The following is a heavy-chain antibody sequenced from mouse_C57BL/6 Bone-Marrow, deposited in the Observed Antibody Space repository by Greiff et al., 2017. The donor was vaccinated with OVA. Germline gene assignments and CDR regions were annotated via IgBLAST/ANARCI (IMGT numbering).Heavy chain of an antibody. D-gene: IGHD4-1*01. J-gene: IGHJ3*01. CDR2: ISNGGGST. CDR3: ASLTGTSWFAY. Sequence: DVQLVESGGGLVQPGGSLKLSCAASGFTFSDYYMYWVRQTPEKRLEWVAYISNGGGSTYYPDTVKGRFTISRDNAKNTLYLQMSRLKSEDTAMYYCASLTGTSWFAYWGQGTLVTVSA. V-gene: IGHV5-12*01. CDR1: GFTFSDYY.